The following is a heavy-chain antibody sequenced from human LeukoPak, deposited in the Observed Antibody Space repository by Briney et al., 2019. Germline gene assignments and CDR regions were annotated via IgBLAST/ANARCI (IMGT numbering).Heavy chain of an antibody. CDR3: ARGVLLWFGELLSYNWFDP. CDR1: DGSISSYY. V-gene: IGHV4-34*01. D-gene: IGHD3-10*01. Sequence: SETLSLTCTVSDGSISSYYWSWIRQPPGKGLEWIGEINHSGSTNYNPSLKSRVTISVDTSKNQFSLKLSSVTAADTAVYYCARGVLLWFGELLSYNWFDPWGQGTLVTVSS. J-gene: IGHJ5*02. CDR2: INHSGST.